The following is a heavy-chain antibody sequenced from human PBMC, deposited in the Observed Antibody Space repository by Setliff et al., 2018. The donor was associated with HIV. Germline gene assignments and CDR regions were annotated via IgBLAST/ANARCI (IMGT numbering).Heavy chain of an antibody. CDR3: ARLTWNTFDP. V-gene: IGHV4-34*01. CDR2: VNHSGGT. CDR1: GGSFSTYY. J-gene: IGHJ5*02. D-gene: IGHD1-1*01. Sequence: SETLSLTCAVYGGSFSTYYWSWIRQSPGKRLEWLGEVNHSGGTNYNPSLKRRLIISSDASKNQFSLRLKSVTAADTAVYYCARLTWNTFDPWGRGALVTVSS.